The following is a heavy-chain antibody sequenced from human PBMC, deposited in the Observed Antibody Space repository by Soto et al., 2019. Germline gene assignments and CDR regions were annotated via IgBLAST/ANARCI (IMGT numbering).Heavy chain of an antibody. CDR1: GFTFSIYS. CDR2: ISSSSSTI. D-gene: IGHD6-13*01. V-gene: IGHV3-48*01. Sequence: GGSLRLSCAASGFTFSIYSMNWFRQAPGKGLEWVSYISSSSSTIYYADSVKGRFTISRDNAKNSLYLQMNSLRAEDTAVYYCARHPERIAQIGWFDPWGQGTLVTVSS. J-gene: IGHJ5*02. CDR3: ARHPERIAQIGWFDP.